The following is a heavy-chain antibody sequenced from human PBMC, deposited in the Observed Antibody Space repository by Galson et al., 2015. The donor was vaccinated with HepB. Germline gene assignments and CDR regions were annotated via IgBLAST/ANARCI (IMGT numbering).Heavy chain of an antibody. J-gene: IGHJ5*02. D-gene: IGHD2-21*02. CDR2: IYYSGST. Sequence: TLSLTCTVSGGSISSGGYYWSWIRQHPGKGLEWIGYIYYSGSTYYNPSLKSRVTISVDTSKNQFSLKLSSVTAADTAVYYCAREIADIVVVTAIQFPRWFDPWGQGTLVTVSS. CDR1: GGSISSGGYY. V-gene: IGHV4-31*03. CDR3: AREIADIVVVTAIQFPRWFDP.